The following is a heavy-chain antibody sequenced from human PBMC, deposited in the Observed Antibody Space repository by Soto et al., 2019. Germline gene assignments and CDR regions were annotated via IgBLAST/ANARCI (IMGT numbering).Heavy chain of an antibody. J-gene: IGHJ4*02. CDR2: INTGNANT. V-gene: IGHV1-3*04. D-gene: IGHD3-10*01. Sequence: ASVKVSCKASGYTFTSYAIHWVRQAPGQRLEWMGWINTGNANTRYSQQFQGRVTIARDSSASTVYMELSSLRSEDTALYYCARHLGRCLKLGSFAYWGQGTLVTVSS. CDR3: ARHLGRCLKLGSFAY. CDR1: GYTFTSYA.